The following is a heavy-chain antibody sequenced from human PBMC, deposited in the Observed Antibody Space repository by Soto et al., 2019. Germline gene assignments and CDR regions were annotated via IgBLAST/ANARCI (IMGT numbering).Heavy chain of an antibody. CDR2: IIPIFGTA. V-gene: IGHV1-69*06. D-gene: IGHD4-4*01. J-gene: IGHJ6*02. CDR1: RHLQQLC. CDR3: ARDLFYSNYQGEAYYYYGMDV. Sequence: SVKGLLQGFWRHLQQLCYQLGATVPGQGLEWMGGIIPIFGTANYAQKFQGRVTITADKSTSTAYMELSSLRSEDTAVYYCARDLFYSNYQGEAYYYYGMDVWGQGTTVTVSS.